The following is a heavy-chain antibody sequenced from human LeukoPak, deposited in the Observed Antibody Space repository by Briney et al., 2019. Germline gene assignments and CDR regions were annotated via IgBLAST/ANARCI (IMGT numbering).Heavy chain of an antibody. V-gene: IGHV5-51*01. CDR1: GYSFTSYW. Sequence: GESLKISCKGSGYSFTSYWIGWVRQMPGKGLEWMGIIYPGDSDTRYSPSFQGQVTISADKSISTAYLQWSSLKASDTAMYYCARLTMVRGVIITPDYWGQGTLVTVSS. D-gene: IGHD3-10*01. J-gene: IGHJ4*02. CDR2: IYPGDSDT. CDR3: ARLTMVRGVIITPDY.